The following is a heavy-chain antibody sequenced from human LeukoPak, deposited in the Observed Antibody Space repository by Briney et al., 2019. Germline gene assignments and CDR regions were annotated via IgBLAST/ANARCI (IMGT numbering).Heavy chain of an antibody. CDR2: INPNSGDA. V-gene: IGHV1-2*02. Sequence: ASVKVSCKASGYSFTGYYMHWVRQAPGQGLEWMGWINPNSGDANYAQKFQGRVTMTRDTSISTAYMELSRLRSDDTAVYYCARVRPLIAAAGTTYSYYYMDVWGKGATVTVS. J-gene: IGHJ6*03. CDR3: ARVRPLIAAAGTTYSYYYMDV. CDR1: GYSFTGYY. D-gene: IGHD6-13*01.